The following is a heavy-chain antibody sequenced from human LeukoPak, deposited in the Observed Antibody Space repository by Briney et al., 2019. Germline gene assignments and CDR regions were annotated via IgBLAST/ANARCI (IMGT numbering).Heavy chain of an antibody. CDR3: ARDSSDWLTF. V-gene: IGHV4-39*07. J-gene: IGHJ4*02. Sequence: SETLSLTCTVSGGSISSSSYYWGWIRQPPGKGLEWIGRIYTSGSTNYNPSLKSRVTMSVDTSKNQFSLKLSSVTAADTAVYYCARDSSDWLTFWGQGTLVTVSS. CDR2: IYTSGST. CDR1: GGSISSSSYY. D-gene: IGHD6-19*01.